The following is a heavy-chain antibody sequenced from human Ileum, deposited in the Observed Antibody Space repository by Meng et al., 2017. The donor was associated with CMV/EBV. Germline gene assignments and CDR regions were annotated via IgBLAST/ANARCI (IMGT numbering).Heavy chain of an antibody. V-gene: IGHV1-18*01. J-gene: IGHJ5*02. CDR2: ISAYNGNT. CDR3: ARMYYDFWSGYPSWFDP. Sequence: YTFTSLGISWVRQAPGQGLEWMGWISAYNGNTSYAQKLQGRVTMTTDTSTSTAYMELRSLRSDDTAVYYCARMYYDFWSGYPSWFDPWGQGTLVTVSS. CDR1: YTFTSLG. D-gene: IGHD3-3*01.